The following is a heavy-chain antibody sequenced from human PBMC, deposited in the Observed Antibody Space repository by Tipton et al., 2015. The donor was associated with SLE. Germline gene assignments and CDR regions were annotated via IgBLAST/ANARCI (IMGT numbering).Heavy chain of an antibody. Sequence: LRLSCTVSGGSISSSSYFWGWLRQPPGKGLEWIGSIYYSGSTYYNPSLKSRVTISVDTSKNQFSLKLSSVTAADTAVYYCARSKLGVRRLDYWGQGTLVTVSS. J-gene: IGHJ4*02. CDR1: GGSISSSSYF. CDR3: ARSKLGVRRLDY. D-gene: IGHD7-27*01. CDR2: IYYSGST. V-gene: IGHV4-39*01.